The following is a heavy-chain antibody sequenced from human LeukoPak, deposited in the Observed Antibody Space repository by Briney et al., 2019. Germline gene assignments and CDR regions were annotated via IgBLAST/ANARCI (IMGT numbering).Heavy chain of an antibody. CDR1: GFTFRSYW. Sequence: GGPLGLSCAASGFTFRSYWMSWVRQAPGKGLEWVANIDQDGGEIYYVDSVKGRFTISRDNSKDSVFLQMNSLRDEDTAVYYCARERGSGRGRDHDYWGQGTLVTVSS. CDR2: IDQDGGEI. V-gene: IGHV3-7*01. CDR3: ARERGSGRGRDHDY. D-gene: IGHD6-19*01. J-gene: IGHJ4*02.